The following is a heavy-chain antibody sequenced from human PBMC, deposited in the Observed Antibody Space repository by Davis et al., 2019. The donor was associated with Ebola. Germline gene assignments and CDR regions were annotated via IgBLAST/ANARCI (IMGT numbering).Heavy chain of an antibody. J-gene: IGHJ6*02. Sequence: ASVKVSCKASGYTFVSHYMHWVRQAPGQGPEWMGIINPSGGATTYAQKFQGRVTMTRDTSTSTVYMELSSLRSEDTAVYYCARAGVPHGMDVWGQGTTVTVSS. V-gene: IGHV1-46*01. CDR1: GYTFVSHY. CDR2: INPSGGAT. CDR3: ARAGVPHGMDV. D-gene: IGHD3-10*01.